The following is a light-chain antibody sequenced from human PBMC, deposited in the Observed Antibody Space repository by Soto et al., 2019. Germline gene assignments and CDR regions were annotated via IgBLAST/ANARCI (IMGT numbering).Light chain of an antibody. J-gene: IGKJ1*01. Sequence: DIQMTQSPSTLSASVGDTVTITCRASQSINKLLAWYQQKPGKAPKLLIYEASALEGGVPSRFSGSGAGTDFTVTISSLQPDDFATYYCLQYSPYPWTFGQGTKVEIK. CDR3: LQYSPYPWT. CDR1: QSINKL. V-gene: IGKV1-5*03. CDR2: EAS.